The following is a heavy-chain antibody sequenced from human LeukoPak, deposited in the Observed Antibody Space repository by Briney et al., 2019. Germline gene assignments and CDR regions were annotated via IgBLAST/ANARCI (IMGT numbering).Heavy chain of an antibody. J-gene: IGHJ4*02. D-gene: IGHD4-17*01. CDR3: ARQAGGDYGLDY. CDR2: IYYSGST. Sequence: SSETLSLTCTVSGGSISSYYWSWIRQPPGKGLEWIGYIYYSGSTNYNPSLKSRVTISVDTSKNQFSLKLNSVTAADTAVYYCARQAGGDYGLDYWGQGTLVTVSS. V-gene: IGHV4-59*08. CDR1: GGSISSYY.